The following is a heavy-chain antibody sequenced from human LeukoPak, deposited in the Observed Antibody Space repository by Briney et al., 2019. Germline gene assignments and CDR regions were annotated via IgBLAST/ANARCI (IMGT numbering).Heavy chain of an antibody. CDR3: ARDTLSRYQGPLYHFDY. Sequence: GASVKVSCKASGGTFSSYAISWVRQAPGQGLEWMGGIIPIFGTANYAQKFQGRVTITTDESTSTAYMELRSLRSDDTAVYYCARDTLSRYQGPLYHFDYWGQGTLVTVSS. CDR2: IIPIFGTA. D-gene: IGHD1-26*01. J-gene: IGHJ4*02. CDR1: GGTFSSYA. V-gene: IGHV1-69*05.